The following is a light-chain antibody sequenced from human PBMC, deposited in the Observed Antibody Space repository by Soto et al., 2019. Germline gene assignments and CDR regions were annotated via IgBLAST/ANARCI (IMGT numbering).Light chain of an antibody. J-gene: IGLJ2*01. CDR3: GTWDSSLSAVV. CDR1: SSNIGNNY. CDR2: DNN. V-gene: IGLV1-51*01. Sequence: QSVLTQPPSVSAAPGQKVTISCSGSSSNIGNNYVSWYQQLPGTAPKLLIYDNNKRPSGIPDRFSGSKSGTSATLGITGLQTGEEADYYCGTWDSSLSAVVFGGGTKLTVL.